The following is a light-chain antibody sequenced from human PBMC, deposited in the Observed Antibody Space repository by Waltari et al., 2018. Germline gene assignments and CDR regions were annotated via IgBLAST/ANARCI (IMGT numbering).Light chain of an antibody. J-gene: IGLJ1*01. Sequence: QSALTQPASVSGSPGQSITISCTGTSSDVGSYNLVSRYQQHPGKAPKLMLYEGSKRPSGVSNRFSGSKSGNTASLTISGLQAEDEADYYCCSYAGSSTPYVFGTGTKVTVL. CDR3: CSYAGSSTPYV. V-gene: IGLV2-23*01. CDR1: SSDVGSYNL. CDR2: EGS.